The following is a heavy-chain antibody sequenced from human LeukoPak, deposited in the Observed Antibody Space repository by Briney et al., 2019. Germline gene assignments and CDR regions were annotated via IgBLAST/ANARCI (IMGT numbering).Heavy chain of an antibody. D-gene: IGHD1-26*01. Sequence: KTSETLSLTCAVSGESFSGYYWSWIRQPPGKGLEWIGEINHSGSTNCNPSLKSRVSMSVDTSKNQFSLKLTSVIAADTAVYFCAREGASVTNFDYWGQGTLVTVSS. CDR1: GESFSGYY. V-gene: IGHV4-34*01. CDR2: INHSGST. CDR3: AREGASVTNFDY. J-gene: IGHJ4*02.